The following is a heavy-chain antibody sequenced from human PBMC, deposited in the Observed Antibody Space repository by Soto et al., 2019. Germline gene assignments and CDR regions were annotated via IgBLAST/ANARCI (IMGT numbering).Heavy chain of an antibody. J-gene: IGHJ5*02. CDR3: ARDLYDSSGQTPIAWFDP. D-gene: IGHD3-22*01. CDR2: IIPIFGTA. CDR1: GGTFSSYA. Sequence: GASVKVSCKASGGTFSSYAISWVRQAPGQGLEWMGGIIPIFGTANYAQKFQGRVTITADKSTSTAYMELSSLRSEDTAVYYCARDLYDSSGQTPIAWFDPWGQGTLVTVSS. V-gene: IGHV1-69*06.